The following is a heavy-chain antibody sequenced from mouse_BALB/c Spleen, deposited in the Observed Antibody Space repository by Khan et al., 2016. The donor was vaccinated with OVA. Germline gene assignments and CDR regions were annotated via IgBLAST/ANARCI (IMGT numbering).Heavy chain of an antibody. CDR1: GYSITSGYG. Sequence: EVQLQASGPGLVKPSQSLSLTCTVTGYSITSGYGWNWIRQFPGNKLEWMGYISYSGSTNYNPSLKSRIYITRDTSKNQFFLQLKSLTTEDTATYYCARTSRIKYWGQGTTLTVSS. CDR3: ARTSRIKY. J-gene: IGHJ2*01. D-gene: IGHD3-3*01. V-gene: IGHV3-2*02. CDR2: ISYSGST.